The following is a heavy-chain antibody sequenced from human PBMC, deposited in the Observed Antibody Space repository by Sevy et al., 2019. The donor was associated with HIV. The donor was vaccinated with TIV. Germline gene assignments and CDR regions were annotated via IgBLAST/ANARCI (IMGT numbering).Heavy chain of an antibody. J-gene: IGHJ4*02. CDR1: AYTFTGHY. V-gene: IGHV1-2*02. D-gene: IGHD2-2*01. Sequence: ASVKVSCKASAYTFTGHYIHWVRQAPGQGLECMGWINPNSGGTIYAQKFQGRVTMMRDTSISTAYMELSRLRSDDTAVYYCARGGVVVEPAARGYFDYWGQGTMVTVSS. CDR3: ARGGVVVEPAARGYFDY. CDR2: INPNSGGT.